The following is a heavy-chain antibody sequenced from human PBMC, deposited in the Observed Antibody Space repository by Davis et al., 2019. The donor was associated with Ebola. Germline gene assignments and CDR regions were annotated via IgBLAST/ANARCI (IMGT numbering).Heavy chain of an antibody. CDR1: TYSIRTSF. CDR2: VSYSGAT. D-gene: IGHD4-17*01. V-gene: IGHV4-59*01. J-gene: IGHJ5*02. CDR3: ARGEDYGENLDWFDP. Sequence: PSETLSLTCTVSTYSIRTSFWSWIRQAPGRGLEWIGDVSYSGATNYNPSLKSRLSLSIDAPKSQFSLRLTSVTAADTAVYFCARGEDYGENLDWFDPWGPGTLVTVSS.